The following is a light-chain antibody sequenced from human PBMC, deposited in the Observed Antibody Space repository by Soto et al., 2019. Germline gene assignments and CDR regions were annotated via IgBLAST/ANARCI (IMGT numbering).Light chain of an antibody. CDR3: QQYNNWPWT. V-gene: IGKV3-15*01. J-gene: IGKJ1*01. CDR1: QSISDT. CDR2: GAS. Sequence: EIVMTHSPATLSVSRWGIATLSCRASQSISDTLAWYQQKPGQAPRLLIHGASTRATGFPARFSGSGSGTDFTLTISSLQSEDFAVYYCQQYNNWPWTFGQGTKVDIK.